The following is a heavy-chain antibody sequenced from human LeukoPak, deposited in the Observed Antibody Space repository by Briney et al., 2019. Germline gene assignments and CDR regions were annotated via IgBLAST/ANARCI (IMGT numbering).Heavy chain of an antibody. CDR3: TTDLPGDPTDY. D-gene: IGHD2-21*01. CDR1: GFTFSSYA. J-gene: IGHJ4*02. CDR2: ISDSGGST. Sequence: PGRSLRLSCAASGFTFSSYAMSWVRQAPGKGLEWVSVISDSGGSTYYADSVKGRFTISRDNSKNTLYLQMNSLRAEDTAVYYCTTDLPGDPTDYWGQGTLVTVSS. V-gene: IGHV3-23*01.